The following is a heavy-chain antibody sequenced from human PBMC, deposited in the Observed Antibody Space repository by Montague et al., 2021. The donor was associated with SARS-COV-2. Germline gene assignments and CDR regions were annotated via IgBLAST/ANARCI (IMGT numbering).Heavy chain of an antibody. CDR3: ARFFRVGTSSAFDR. V-gene: IGHV4-59*08. D-gene: IGHD3-10*01. Sequence: SETLSLTCGVSGASIMGYHWSWVRKPPGRCLEWIGDVRDTGTTNYNPSLHNRITISIDTSEGQFSLRLTSVTAADTAVYYCARFFRVGTSSAFDRWGQGIPFTGSS. J-gene: IGHJ4*02. CDR1: GASIMGYH. CDR2: VRDTGTT.